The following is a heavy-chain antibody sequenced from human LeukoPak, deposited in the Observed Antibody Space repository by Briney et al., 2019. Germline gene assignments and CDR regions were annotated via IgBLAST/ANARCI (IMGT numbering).Heavy chain of an antibody. Sequence: GGSLRLSCAASGFTFSIYSVTWLRPAPGKALEWVVSIISSSSYIYYADPGRGRFTSSRDNAQYLAYLQMNSLRAEDTAVYYCARLDRADYSTSPVPYYNYYMNAGDKGTTVIVSS. V-gene: IGHV3-21*06. D-gene: IGHD6-13*01. CDR2: IISSSSYI. J-gene: IGHJ6*03. CDR1: GFTFSIYS. CDR3: ARLDRADYSTSPVPYYNYYMNA.